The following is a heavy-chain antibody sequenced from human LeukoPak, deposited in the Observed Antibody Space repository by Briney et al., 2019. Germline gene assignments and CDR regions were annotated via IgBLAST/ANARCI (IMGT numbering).Heavy chain of an antibody. J-gene: IGHJ4*02. CDR1: GFTFSSYV. D-gene: IGHD6-19*01. CDR2: IRYDGSNK. Sequence: GGSLRLSCAASGFTFSSYVMHWVRQAPGKGLEWVAFIRYDGSNKYYADSVKGRFTISRDNSKNTLYLQMNSLRAEDTAVYYCAKDGGSGWYFDYWGQGTLVTVSS. CDR3: AKDGGSGWYFDY. V-gene: IGHV3-30*02.